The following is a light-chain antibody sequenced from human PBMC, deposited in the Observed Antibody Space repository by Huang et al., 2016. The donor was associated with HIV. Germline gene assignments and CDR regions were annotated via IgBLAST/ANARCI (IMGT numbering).Light chain of an antibody. Sequence: DIQMTQSPSTLSASVGDRVTTTCRASQSVGTWLAWYQQKPGKAPKILIYNTSTLESGVPSMFSGSGSGTEFTLTISSLQPDDFATYFCQQYDGYSTFGGGTKVDIK. CDR1: QSVGTW. V-gene: IGKV1-5*03. CDR2: NTS. J-gene: IGKJ4*01. CDR3: QQYDGYST.